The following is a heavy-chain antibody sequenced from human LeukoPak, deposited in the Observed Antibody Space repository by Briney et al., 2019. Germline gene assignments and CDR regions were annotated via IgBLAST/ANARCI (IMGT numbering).Heavy chain of an antibody. CDR2: ISAYNGNT. CDR1: GYTFTSYG. Sequence: ASVKVSCKASGYTFTSYGISWVRQAPGQGLEWMGWISAYNGNTNYAQKLQGRVTMTTDTSTSTAYMELRSLRSDDTAVYYCAKEVTMVRRGPYYYGMDVWGQGTTVTVSS. V-gene: IGHV1-18*01. J-gene: IGHJ6*02. CDR3: AKEVTMVRRGPYYYGMDV. D-gene: IGHD3-10*01.